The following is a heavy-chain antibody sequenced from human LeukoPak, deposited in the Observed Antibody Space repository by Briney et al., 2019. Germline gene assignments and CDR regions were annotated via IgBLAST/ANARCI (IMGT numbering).Heavy chain of an antibody. Sequence: ASVKVSCKASGYTLTDYYMHWVRQAPGQGLEWMGWINPNSGDTNSAQKFQGRVTMTMDTSISTAYMELSSLRSDDAAVYYCAGRSGAQLDYWGQGTLVTVSS. CDR3: AGRSGAQLDY. CDR1: GYTLTDYY. D-gene: IGHD7-27*01. V-gene: IGHV1-2*02. J-gene: IGHJ4*02. CDR2: INPNSGDT.